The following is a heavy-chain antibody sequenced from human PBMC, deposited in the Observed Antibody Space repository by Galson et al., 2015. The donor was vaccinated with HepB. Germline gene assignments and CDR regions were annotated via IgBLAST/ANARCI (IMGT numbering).Heavy chain of an antibody. J-gene: IGHJ6*03. CDR1: GFTFSTYS. CDR2: ISSSSSTI. V-gene: IGHV3-48*01. CDR3: ARDRGGGDYYYYYMDV. D-gene: IGHD3-10*01. Sequence: SLRLSCAASGFTFSTYSMNWVRQAPGKGLEWVSYISSSSSTIYYADSVKGRFTISRDNAKNSLYLQMNSLRAEDTAVYYCARDRGGGDYYYYYMDVWGKGTTVTVSS.